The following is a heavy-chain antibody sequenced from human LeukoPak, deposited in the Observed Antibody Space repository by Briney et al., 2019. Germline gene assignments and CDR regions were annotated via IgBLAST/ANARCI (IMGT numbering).Heavy chain of an antibody. Sequence: PGGSLRLSCAASGFTFSSYEMNWVRQAPGKGLEWVSYISSSGSTIYYADSVKGRFTISRDNAKNSLYLQMNSLRAEGTAVYYCASLGVDDFWSGQLDYWGQGTLVTVSS. CDR3: ASLGVDDFWSGQLDY. J-gene: IGHJ4*02. CDR2: ISSSGSTI. D-gene: IGHD3-3*01. V-gene: IGHV3-48*03. CDR1: GFTFSSYE.